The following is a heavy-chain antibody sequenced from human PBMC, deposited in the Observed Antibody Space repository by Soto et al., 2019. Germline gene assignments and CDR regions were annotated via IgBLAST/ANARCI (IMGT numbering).Heavy chain of an antibody. D-gene: IGHD3-10*01. V-gene: IGHV3-30-3*01. J-gene: IGHJ4*02. CDR3: ARDGDRGSYFFDY. Sequence: QVQLVESGGGVVQPGRSLRLSCAASGFTFSPYAMHWVRQAPGKGLEWVAVISFDGTNKYYADSVKGRFTISRDNSKNTLYLQMNSLGAEDTAVYYCARDGDRGSYFFDYWGQGTLVTVSS. CDR2: ISFDGTNK. CDR1: GFTFSPYA.